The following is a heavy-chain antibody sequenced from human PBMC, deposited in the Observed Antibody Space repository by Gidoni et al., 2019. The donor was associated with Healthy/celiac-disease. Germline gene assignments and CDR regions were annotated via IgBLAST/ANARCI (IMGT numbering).Heavy chain of an antibody. V-gene: IGHV4-34*01. Sequence: QVQLQQWGAGLLKPSETLSLTCAVYGGSFSGYYWSWIRQPPGKGLEWIGEINHSGSTNYNPSLKSRVTISVDTSKNQFSLKLSSVTAADTAVYYCARGEDGDIWFDPWGQGTLVTVSS. D-gene: IGHD4-17*01. J-gene: IGHJ5*02. CDR2: INHSGST. CDR3: ARGEDGDIWFDP. CDR1: GGSFSGYY.